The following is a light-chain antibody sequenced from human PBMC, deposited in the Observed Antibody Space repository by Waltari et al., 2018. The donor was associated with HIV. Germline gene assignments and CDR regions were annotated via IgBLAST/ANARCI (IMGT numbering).Light chain of an antibody. V-gene: IGLV1-47*01. CDR2: RDD. CDR3: ATWDDSLSGVV. J-gene: IGLJ2*01. Sequence: QSVLTQPPSASATPGQRVTISCSGGSSNIGSDYVCWFQQLPGMAPRPLINRDDQRPSGFPDRFSGSKSGTSASLAISGLRPEDEANYYCATWDDSLSGVVFGGGTKVTVL. CDR1: SSNIGSDY.